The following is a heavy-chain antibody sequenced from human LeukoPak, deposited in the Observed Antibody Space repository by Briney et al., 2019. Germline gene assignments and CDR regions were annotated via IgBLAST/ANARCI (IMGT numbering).Heavy chain of an antibody. CDR3: AKDQYCTSTSCYVGY. V-gene: IGHV3-23*01. CDR2: INVSGGST. CDR1: GFTFSNYA. Sequence: GGSLRLSWAASGFTFSNYAMSWVRQAPGKGLEWVSGINVSGGSTFYADSVRGRFTISRDNSKNTLYLQMNSLRAEDTAVYYCAKDQYCTSTSCYVGYWGQGTLVTVSS. D-gene: IGHD2-2*01. J-gene: IGHJ4*02.